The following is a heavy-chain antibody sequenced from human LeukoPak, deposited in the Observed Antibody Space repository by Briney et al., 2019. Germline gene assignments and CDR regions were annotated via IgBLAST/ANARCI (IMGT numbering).Heavy chain of an antibody. CDR2: ISAYNGNT. CDR1: GYTFTSYG. CDR3: ARDPAVTHEGYNWFDP. J-gene: IGHJ5*02. D-gene: IGHD4-17*01. Sequence: ASVKVSCKASGYTFTSYGISWVRQAPGQGLEWMGWISAYNGNTNYAQKLQGRVTMTTDTSTSTAYMELRSLRSDDTAVYYCARDPAVTHEGYNWFDPWGQGTLVTVSS. V-gene: IGHV1-18*01.